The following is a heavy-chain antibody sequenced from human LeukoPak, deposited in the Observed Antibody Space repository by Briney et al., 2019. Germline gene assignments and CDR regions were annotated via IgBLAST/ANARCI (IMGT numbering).Heavy chain of an antibody. CDR1: GGTFSSYA. CDR2: IIPIFGTA. J-gene: IGHJ5*02. V-gene: IGHV1-69*01. CDR3: ARVVGGHCSSTSCYTNWFDP. Sequence: ASVKVSCKASGGTFSSYAISWVRQAPGQGLEWMGGIIPIFGTANYAQKFQGRVTITADESTSTAYMELSSLRSEDTAVYYCARVVGGHCSSTSCYTNWFDPWGQGTLVTVSS. D-gene: IGHD2-2*02.